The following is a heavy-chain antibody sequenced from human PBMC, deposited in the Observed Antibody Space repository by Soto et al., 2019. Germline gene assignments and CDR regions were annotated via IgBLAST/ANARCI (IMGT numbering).Heavy chain of an antibody. J-gene: IGHJ6*02. D-gene: IGHD3-3*01. V-gene: IGHV3-23*01. CDR3: AKADRDFWSGYPTQGMDV. CDR1: GFTFSRYI. CDR2: INSNGGST. Sequence: GGSLRLSCVASGFTFSRYIMSWVRQAPGKGLEWVSTINSNGGSTYYADSVKGRFTVSRDNSRNSLYVQMNSLRAEDTAVYYCAKADRDFWSGYPTQGMDVWGQGTTVTVSS.